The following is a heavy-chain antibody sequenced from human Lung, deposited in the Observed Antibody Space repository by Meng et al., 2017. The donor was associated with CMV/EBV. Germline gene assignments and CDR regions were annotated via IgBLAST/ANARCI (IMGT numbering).Heavy chain of an antibody. CDR2: IYPNSGGT. CDR1: GYTFTDHY. Sequence: GESLKISCTASGYTFTDHYFHWVRQAPGQGLEWMGWIYPNSGGTHYAQKFQGRLTVTTDTSISTGYMELSSLGSDDTAVYYCARDNNWGTDYWGQGSLVTVSS. CDR3: ARDNNWGTDY. D-gene: IGHD7-27*01. J-gene: IGHJ4*02. V-gene: IGHV1-2*02.